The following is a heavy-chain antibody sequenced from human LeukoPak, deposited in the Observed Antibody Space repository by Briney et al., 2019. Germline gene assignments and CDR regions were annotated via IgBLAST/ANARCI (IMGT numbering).Heavy chain of an antibody. CDR3: ATQNDYGDPPGY. D-gene: IGHD4-17*01. J-gene: IGHJ4*02. CDR1: GFTFSSYW. CDR2: INSDGSST. Sequence: GSLRLSCAASGFTFSSYWMHWVRPAPGKGLVWVSRINSDGSSTSYADSVKGRFTISRDNAKNTLYLQMNSLRAEDTAVYYCATQNDYGDPPGYWGQGTLVTVSS. V-gene: IGHV3-74*01.